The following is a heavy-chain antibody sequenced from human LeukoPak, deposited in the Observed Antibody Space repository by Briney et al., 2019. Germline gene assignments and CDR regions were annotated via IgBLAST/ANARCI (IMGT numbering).Heavy chain of an antibody. J-gene: IGHJ6*02. CDR3: ARQDIVVVPAGRDYYGMDV. D-gene: IGHD2-2*01. CDR2: IYYGGST. CDR1: GGSISSRSYY. Sequence: SETLSLTCTVSGGSISSRSYYWAWIRQPPGKGLEWIGSIYYGGSTYYNPSLKSRVTITVDTSKNQFSLKLSSVTAADTAVYYCARQDIVVVPAGRDYYGMDVWGQGTTVTVSS. V-gene: IGHV4-39*01.